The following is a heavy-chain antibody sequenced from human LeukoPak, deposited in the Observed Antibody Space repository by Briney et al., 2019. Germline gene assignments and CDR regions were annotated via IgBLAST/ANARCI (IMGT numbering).Heavy chain of an antibody. J-gene: IGHJ4*02. CDR3: ARDRMGAILYFDS. D-gene: IGHD1-26*01. V-gene: IGHV3-21*04. Sequence: PGGSLRLSCAASGFIFSNFSLNWVRQAPGKGLEWVSSISSSGRYIYYADSVKGRFTISRDNTKNSLSLQMNSLRAEDTAVYYCARDRMGAILYFDSWGQGTLVTVSS. CDR2: ISSSGRYI. CDR1: GFIFSNFS.